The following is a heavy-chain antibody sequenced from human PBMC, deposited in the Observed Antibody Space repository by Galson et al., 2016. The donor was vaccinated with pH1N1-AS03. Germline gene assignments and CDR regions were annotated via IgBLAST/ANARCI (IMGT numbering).Heavy chain of an antibody. D-gene: IGHD6-19*01. CDR1: GYTFTSYD. V-gene: IGHV1-8*01. Sequence: SVKVSCKASGYTFTSYDINWVRQASGQGLEWMGWVSPSSGNTGYAQKFQGRVTMTKSISIRTAYMELSSLKSEETAVYYCARRSSSGFDFDYWGQGTLVTVSS. CDR2: VSPSSGNT. J-gene: IGHJ4*02. CDR3: ARRSSSGFDFDY.